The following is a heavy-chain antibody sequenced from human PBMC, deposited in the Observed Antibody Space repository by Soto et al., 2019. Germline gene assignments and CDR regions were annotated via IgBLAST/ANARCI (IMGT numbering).Heavy chain of an antibody. CDR1: GGSISSSNW. D-gene: IGHD2-2*01. CDR2: IYHSGST. V-gene: IGHV4-4*02. CDR3: ARVVGGYYYGMDV. J-gene: IGHJ6*02. Sequence: QVQLQESGPGLVKPSGTLSLTCAVSGGSISSSNWWSWVRQPPGKGLEWIGEIYHSGSTNYNPSLKSRVTISVDKSTNQFSLTLSSVTAADTAVYYCARVVGGYYYGMDVWGQGTTVTVSS.